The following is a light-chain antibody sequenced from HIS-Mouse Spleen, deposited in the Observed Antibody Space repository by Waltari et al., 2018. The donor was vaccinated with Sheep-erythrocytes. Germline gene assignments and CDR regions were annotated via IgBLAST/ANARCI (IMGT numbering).Light chain of an antibody. J-gene: IGKJ4*01. CDR3: QQYYSTLT. CDR2: WAS. CDR1: QSVLYSHNNKNY. V-gene: IGKV4-1*01. Sequence: DIVMTQSPDSLAVSLGERATINCKSSQSVLYSHNNKNYLAWYQQKPGQPPKLLIYWASTRESGVPDRFSGSGSGTDFTLTSSSLQAEDVAVYYCQQYYSTLTFGGGTKVEIK.